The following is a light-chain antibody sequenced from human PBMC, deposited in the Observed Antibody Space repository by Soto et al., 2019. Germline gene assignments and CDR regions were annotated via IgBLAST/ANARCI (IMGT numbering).Light chain of an antibody. J-gene: IGKJ5*01. CDR1: RSVKTN. Sequence: EIVMTQSTATLSVSPVERATLSCRASRSVKTNLAWYQQNPGQAPRLLIYGASTRATNVSARFSGSGSGTDFTLTISSLQPEDIATYYCQQLDSYLPFGQGTRLEIK. CDR2: GAS. CDR3: QQLDSYLP. V-gene: IGKV3-15*01.